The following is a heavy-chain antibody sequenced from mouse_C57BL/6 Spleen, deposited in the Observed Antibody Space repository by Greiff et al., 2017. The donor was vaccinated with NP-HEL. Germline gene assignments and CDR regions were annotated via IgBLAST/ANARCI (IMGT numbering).Heavy chain of an antibody. CDR2: IDPSASYT. CDR3: ARSLGNSWFAY. CDR1: GYTFTSYW. V-gene: IGHV1-50*01. J-gene: IGHJ3*01. Sequence: VQLQQPGAELVKPGASVKLSCKASGYTFTSYWMQWVTQRPGQGLEWIGEIDPSASYTNYNQKFKGKATLTVDTSSSTAYMQLSSLTSEDAAVYYCARSLGNSWFAYWGQGTLVTVSA. D-gene: IGHD2-1*01.